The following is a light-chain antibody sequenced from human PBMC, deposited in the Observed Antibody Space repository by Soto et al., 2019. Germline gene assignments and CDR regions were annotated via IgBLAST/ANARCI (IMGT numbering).Light chain of an antibody. CDR3: QHYNRYWT. Sequence: DIQMTQSPSTLSASVGDRVTITCRATQSISNSLAWYQQKPGKAPKLLIYKASSLESGVPSRFSGSGSGTEFTLTITNLQPDDFATYYCQHYNRYWTCGQGTKVEIK. CDR2: KAS. V-gene: IGKV1-5*03. CDR1: QSISNS. J-gene: IGKJ1*01.